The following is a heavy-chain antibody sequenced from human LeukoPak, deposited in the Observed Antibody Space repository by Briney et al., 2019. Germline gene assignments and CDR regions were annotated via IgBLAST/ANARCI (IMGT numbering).Heavy chain of an antibody. CDR3: ARDSQHLNFDH. CDR2: IKEDGSEK. Sequence: GGSLRLSCAASGFTFSNYWMNWARQAPGKGLEWVANIKEDGSEKYYVDSVKGRFTISRDNAKNSLYLQMDSLRAEDTAVYYCARDSQHLNFDHWGQGTLVTASS. D-gene: IGHD3-3*02. V-gene: IGHV3-7*04. CDR1: GFTFSNYW. J-gene: IGHJ4*02.